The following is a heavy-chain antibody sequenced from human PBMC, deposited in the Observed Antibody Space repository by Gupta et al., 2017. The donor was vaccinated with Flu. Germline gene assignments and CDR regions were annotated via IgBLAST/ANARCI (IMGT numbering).Heavy chain of an antibody. J-gene: IGHJ4*02. V-gene: IGHV1-46*01. CDR3: ARDLIMDTAMARSTNFDY. D-gene: IGHD5-18*01. Sequence: QVQLVQSGAEVKKPGASVKVSCKASGYTFTSYYMHWVRQAPGQGLEWMGIINPSGGSTSYAQKFQGRVTMTRDTSTSTVYMELSSLRSEDTAVYYCARDLIMDTAMARSTNFDYWGQGTLVTVSS. CDR2: INPSGGST. CDR1: GYTFTSYY.